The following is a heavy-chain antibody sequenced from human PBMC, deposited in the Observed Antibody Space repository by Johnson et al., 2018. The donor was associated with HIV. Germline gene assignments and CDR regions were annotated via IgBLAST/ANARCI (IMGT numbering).Heavy chain of an antibody. V-gene: IGHV3-7*05. Sequence: DVQVVESGGGSVQPGGSLRLSCAAAGFTFTEHWMSWVRKAPGKGLEWVADISEDGSGKFYVDSVKGRFTISRDNSKNSLYLQMNSLRAEDTAVYYCARGPEGGAFDIWGQGTKVTVSS. CDR2: ISEDGSGK. CDR3: ARGPEGGAFDI. D-gene: IGHD1-26*01. CDR1: GFTFTEHW. J-gene: IGHJ3*02.